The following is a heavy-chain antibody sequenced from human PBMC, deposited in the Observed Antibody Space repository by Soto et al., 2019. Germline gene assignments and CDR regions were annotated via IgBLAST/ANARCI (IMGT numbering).Heavy chain of an antibody. D-gene: IGHD3-3*01. J-gene: IGHJ6*02. CDR1: GFSFISYA. V-gene: IGHV3-23*01. CDR2: ISDGGGRT. CDR3: TKGGVRFLEWLGDV. Sequence: DVQLLESGGGLVQPGKSLRLSCAASGFSFISYAMSWVRQVPGKRLEWVSSISDGGGRTFYAESVEGRFTISRDDSTSTLFLQMNSLRAEDTAIYYCTKGGVRFLEWLGDVWGQGTTVTVSS.